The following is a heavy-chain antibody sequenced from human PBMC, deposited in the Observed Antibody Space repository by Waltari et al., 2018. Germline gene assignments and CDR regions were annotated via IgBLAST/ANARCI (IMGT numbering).Heavy chain of an antibody. CDR1: GGTFSSYA. Sequence: QEQMVQSGAAVKNLGSSVTVSCTASGGTFSSYANSCVRQAPGQGLEWMGGIIPIFGTANDAQKFQGRVTIAADESTNTAYMELSRLRSEDAAVYYCARDNTAMVYFDYWGQGTLVTVSS. CDR2: IIPIFGTA. CDR3: ARDNTAMVYFDY. J-gene: IGHJ4*02. D-gene: IGHD5-18*01. V-gene: IGHV1-69*01.